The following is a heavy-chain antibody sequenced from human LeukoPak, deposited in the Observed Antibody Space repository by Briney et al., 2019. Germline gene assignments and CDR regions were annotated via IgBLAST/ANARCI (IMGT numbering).Heavy chain of an antibody. J-gene: IGHJ3*02. CDR2: INHSGST. D-gene: IGHD2-15*01. CDR1: GGSFSGYY. V-gene: IGHV4-34*01. CDR3: ARGYCSGGSCYSIRAFDI. Sequence: SETLSLTCAVYGGSFSGYYWSWIRQPPGKGLEWIGEINHSGSTNYNPSLKSRVTISVDTSENQFSLKLSSVTAADTAVYYCARGYCSGGSCYSIRAFDIWGQGTMVTVSS.